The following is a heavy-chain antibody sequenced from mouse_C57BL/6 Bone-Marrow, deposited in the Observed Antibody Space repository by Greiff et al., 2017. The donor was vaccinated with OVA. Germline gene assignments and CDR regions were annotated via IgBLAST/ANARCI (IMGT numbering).Heavy chain of an antibody. V-gene: IGHV1-64*01. D-gene: IGHD1-1*01. CDR2: IHPNSGST. J-gene: IGHJ1*03. Sequence: VQLQQSGAELVKPGASVKLSCTASGYTFTSYWMHWVKQRPGQGLEWIGLIHPNSGSTDYNEKFQSKATLTVAKSSSTAYLQLSSLTSEDSAVYYCARGYYGSSYNWYFDVWGTGTTVTVSS. CDR1: GYTFTSYW. CDR3: ARGYYGSSYNWYFDV.